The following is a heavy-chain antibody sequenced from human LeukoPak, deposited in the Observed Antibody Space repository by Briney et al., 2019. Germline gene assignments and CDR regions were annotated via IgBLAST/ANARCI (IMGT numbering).Heavy chain of an antibody. CDR1: GYTFTSYD. D-gene: IGHD6-19*01. CDR3: ARDRSSGWYSWFDP. V-gene: IGHV1-2*02. J-gene: IGHJ5*02. CDR2: INPNSGGT. Sequence: ASVKVSCKASGYTFTSYDINWVRQATGQGLEWMGWINPNSGGTKYAQKFQGRVTMTRDTSISTAYMDLSKLRSDDTAVYYCARDRSSGWYSWFDPWGQGTLVTVSS.